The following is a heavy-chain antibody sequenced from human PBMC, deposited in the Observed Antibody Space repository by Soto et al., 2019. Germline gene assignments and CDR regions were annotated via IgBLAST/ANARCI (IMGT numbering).Heavy chain of an antibody. Sequence: QVQLVQSGAEVKKPGASVKVSCTTYGYTFSDYFLHWVRQAPGQGPEWMGFINPKRGGTEYAQKFPCRVTMTRDTSSSTVYMDLSGLTSDDTAIYYCARDSGIPGRYWYFGLWGRGTLVTVSS. CDR3: ARDSGIPGRYWYFGL. D-gene: IGHD2-21*01. V-gene: IGHV1-2*02. J-gene: IGHJ2*01. CDR1: GYTFSDYF. CDR2: INPKRGGT.